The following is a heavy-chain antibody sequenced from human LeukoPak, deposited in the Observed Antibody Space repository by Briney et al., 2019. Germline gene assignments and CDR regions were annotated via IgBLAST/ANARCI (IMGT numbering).Heavy chain of an antibody. CDR1: GYTFTSYA. CDR2: INAGNGNT. D-gene: IGHD3-3*01. J-gene: IGHJ4*02. V-gene: IGHV1-3*01. CDR3: ARAGWSGLDY. Sequence: ASVKVSCKASGYTFTSYAMHWVRQAPGQRLEWMGWINAGNGNTEYSQRFQGRVTVTRDTYASTAYMELSSLRSEDTAVFYCARAGWSGLDYWGQGTLVTVSS.